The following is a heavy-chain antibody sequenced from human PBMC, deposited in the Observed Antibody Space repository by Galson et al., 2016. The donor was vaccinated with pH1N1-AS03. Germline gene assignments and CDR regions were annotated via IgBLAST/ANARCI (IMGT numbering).Heavy chain of an antibody. D-gene: IGHD3-22*01. J-gene: IGHJ4*02. V-gene: IGHV3-30*03. CDR3: ARDAPPPGDSDSSGIFDH. CDR1: GFTFSIYG. Sequence: SLRLSCAASGFTFSIYGIHWVRQAPGKGLEWVAVISYDGNNKYYADSVKGRVTISRDNSNNRLYLQMNSLRSEDTAVYYCARDAPPPGDSDSSGIFDHWGQGTLVTVSS. CDR2: ISYDGNNK.